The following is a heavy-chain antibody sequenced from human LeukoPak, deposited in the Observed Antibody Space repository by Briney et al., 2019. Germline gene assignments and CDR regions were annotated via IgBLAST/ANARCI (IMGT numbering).Heavy chain of an antibody. D-gene: IGHD3/OR15-3a*01. CDR2: IKQDGSEK. J-gene: IGHJ4*02. CDR1: GFTFSSYW. CDR3: AKDKYDFWSGPDY. V-gene: IGHV3-7*03. Sequence: PGGSLRLSCAASGFTFSSYWMSWVRQAPGKGLEWVASIKQDGSEKYYVDSVKGRFTISRDNAKNSLYLQMNSLRAEDTAVYFCAKDKYDFWSGPDYWGQGTLVTVSS.